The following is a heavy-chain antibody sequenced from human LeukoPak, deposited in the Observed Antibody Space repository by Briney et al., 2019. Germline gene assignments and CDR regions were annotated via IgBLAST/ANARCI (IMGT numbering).Heavy chain of an antibody. J-gene: IGHJ4*02. D-gene: IGHD2-21*01. V-gene: IGHV1-46*01. Sequence: GASVKVSCKASGYTFTNYYMHWVRQAPGQGLEWMGIINPTGGSTSYTQKFQDRVTMTRDMSTSTVYMELSSLRFEDTAVYYCTRSVRNGHIDYWGQGTLVTVSS. CDR3: TRSVRNGHIDY. CDR2: INPTGGST. CDR1: GYTFTNYY.